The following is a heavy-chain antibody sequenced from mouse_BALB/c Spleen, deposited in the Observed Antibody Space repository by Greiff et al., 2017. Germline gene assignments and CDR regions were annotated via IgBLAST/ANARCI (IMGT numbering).Heavy chain of an antibody. V-gene: IGHV5-6*01. CDR2: ISSGGSYT. D-gene: IGHD2-4*01. CDR3: ASLSTMITTGYAMDY. J-gene: IGHJ4*01. Sequence: EVHLVESGGDLVKPGGSLKLSCAASGFTFSSYGMSWVRQTPDKRLEWVATISSGGSYTYYPDSVKGRFTISRDNAKNTLYLQMSSLKSEDTAMYYCASLSTMITTGYAMDYWGQGTSVTVSS. CDR1: GFTFSSYG.